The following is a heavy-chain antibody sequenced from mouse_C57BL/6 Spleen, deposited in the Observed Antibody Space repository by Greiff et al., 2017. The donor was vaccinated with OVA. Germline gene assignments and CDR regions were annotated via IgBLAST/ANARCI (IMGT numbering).Heavy chain of an antibody. Sequence: VQLQQPGAELVKPGASVRLSCKASGYTFTSYWMHWVKQRPGQGLEWIGMIHPNSGSTNYNEKFKSKATLTVDKSSSTAYMQLSSLTSEDSAVYYCARRGLTGTYAMDYWGQGTSVTVSS. CDR3: ARRGLTGTYAMDY. CDR1: GYTFTSYW. J-gene: IGHJ4*01. CDR2: IHPNSGST. D-gene: IGHD4-1*01. V-gene: IGHV1-64*01.